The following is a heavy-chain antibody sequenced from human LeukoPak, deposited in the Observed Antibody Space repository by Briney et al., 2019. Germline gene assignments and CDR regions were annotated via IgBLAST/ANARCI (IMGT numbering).Heavy chain of an antibody. D-gene: IGHD5-18*01. CDR2: IYYGGST. CDR1: GGSISSSSYY. CDR3: ARDLSYSYGYSSYFDY. J-gene: IGHJ4*02. V-gene: IGHV4-39*07. Sequence: SETLSLTCTVSGGSISSSSYYWGWIRQPPGKGLEWIGSIYYGGSTYYNPSLKSRVTISVDTSKNQFSLKLSSVTAADTAVYYCARDLSYSYGYSSYFDYWGQGTLVTVSS.